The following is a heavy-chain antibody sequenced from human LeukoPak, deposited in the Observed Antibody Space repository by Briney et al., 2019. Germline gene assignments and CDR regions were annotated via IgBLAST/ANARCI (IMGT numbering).Heavy chain of an antibody. D-gene: IGHD3-10*01. CDR2: FDPEDGET. CDR1: GYTLTELS. Sequence: GASVKVSCKVSGYTLTELSMHWVRQAPGKGLEWMGGFDPEDGETIYAQKFQGRVTMTEDTSTDTAYMELSSLRSEATAVYYCATGVGSGSYYYMDVWGKGTTVTVSS. J-gene: IGHJ6*03. V-gene: IGHV1-24*01. CDR3: ATGVGSGSYYYMDV.